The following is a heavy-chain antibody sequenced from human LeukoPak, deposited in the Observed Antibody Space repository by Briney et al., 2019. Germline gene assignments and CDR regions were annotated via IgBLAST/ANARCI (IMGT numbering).Heavy chain of an antibody. CDR3: ASGSGSYRTPYYYMDV. D-gene: IGHD3-10*01. CDR2: ISGSGGST. V-gene: IGHV3-23*01. CDR1: GFTFSSYA. J-gene: IGHJ6*03. Sequence: PGGSLRLSCAAAGFTFSSYATSWVRQAPGKGLEWVSSISGSGGSTFYADSVKGRFTISRDNSKNTLYLQMNSLRAEDTAVYYCASGSGSYRTPYYYMDVWGTGTTVTVSS.